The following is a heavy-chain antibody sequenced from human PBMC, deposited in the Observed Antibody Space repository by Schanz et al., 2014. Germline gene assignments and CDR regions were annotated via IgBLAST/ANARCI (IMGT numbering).Heavy chain of an antibody. CDR3: AKDGVPSPWVCFGGYCYSGGADY. CDR1: GFTFRSYA. J-gene: IGHJ4*02. D-gene: IGHD2-21*02. Sequence: EQLVESGGGLIQPGGSLRLSCAASGFTFRSYAMSWVRQAPGKGLEWVSVSSGSGDHTHYADSVKGRFTISRDSSGNSLYLQMNSLTGEDPAVYYCAKDGVPSPWVCFGGYCYSGGADYWGQGTLVTVSS. CDR2: SSGSGDHT. V-gene: IGHV3-23*04.